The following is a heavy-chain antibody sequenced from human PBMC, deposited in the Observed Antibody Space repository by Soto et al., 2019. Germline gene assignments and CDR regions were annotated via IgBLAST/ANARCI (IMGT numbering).Heavy chain of an antibody. CDR3: AIDGEDADDAFDL. CDR2: IKQNGSEN. CDR1: GFTFSSYW. Sequence: GGSLRLSCAASGFTFSSYWMSWVRQAPGKGLEWVANIKQNGSENYYVDSVKGRFTISRDNAKNSLYLQMNSLRAEDTAVYYFAIDGEDADDAFDLWGQGTMVTVSS. D-gene: IGHD7-27*01. J-gene: IGHJ3*01. V-gene: IGHV3-7*03.